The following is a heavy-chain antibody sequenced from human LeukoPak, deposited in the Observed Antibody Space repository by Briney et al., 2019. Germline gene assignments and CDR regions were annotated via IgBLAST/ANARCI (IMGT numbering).Heavy chain of an antibody. CDR1: GGSISSYY. D-gene: IGHD5-12*01. CDR2: IYTSGST. V-gene: IGHV4-4*07. Sequence: PSETLSLTCTVSGGSISSYYWSWIRQPAGKGLEWIGRIYTSGSTNYNPSLKSRVTMSVDTSKNQFSLKLSSVTAADTAVYYCARHWRGYDYAPPDYWGQGTLVTVSS. J-gene: IGHJ4*02. CDR3: ARHWRGYDYAPPDY.